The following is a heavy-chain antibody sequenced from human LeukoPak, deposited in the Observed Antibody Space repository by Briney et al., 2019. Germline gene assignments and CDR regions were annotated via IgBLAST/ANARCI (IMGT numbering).Heavy chain of an antibody. CDR2: TSVEGSIK. CDR3: ARWGGTRQYYFDY. V-gene: IGHV3-33*01. Sequence: GGSLRLSCAESGFIFSDYVFHWVRPAPGKGGEWVAVTSVEGSIKQYADSLNGRFTLSRDDSKNTLYLQMTSLKSEDTAVYNCARWGGTRQYYFDYWGQGTLVTVSS. J-gene: IGHJ4*02. CDR1: GFIFSDYV. D-gene: IGHD1-1*01.